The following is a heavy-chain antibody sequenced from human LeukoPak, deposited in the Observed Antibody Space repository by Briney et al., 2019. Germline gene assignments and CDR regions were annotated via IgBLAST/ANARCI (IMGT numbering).Heavy chain of an antibody. CDR2: ISGSGGST. D-gene: IGHD6-13*01. V-gene: IGHV3-23*01. J-gene: IGHJ4*02. Sequence: TGGSLRLSCAASGFTFSSYSMNWVRQAPGKGLEWVSAISGSGGSTYYADSVKGRFTISRDNSKNTLYLQMNSLRAEDTAVYYCAKPLQYSSSWYCFDYWGQGTLVTVSS. CDR1: GFTFSSYS. CDR3: AKPLQYSSSWYCFDY.